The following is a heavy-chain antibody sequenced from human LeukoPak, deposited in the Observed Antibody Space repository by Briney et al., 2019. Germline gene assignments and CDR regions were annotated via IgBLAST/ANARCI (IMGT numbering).Heavy chain of an antibody. Sequence: GGSLRLSCAASGFTFSSYAMHWVRQAPGKGLEWVAVISYDGSNKYYADSVKGRFTISRDNSKNTLYLQMNSLRAEDTAVYYCARDLSSYAMDVWGQGTTVTVSS. CDR2: ISYDGSNK. D-gene: IGHD6-19*01. CDR1: GFTFSSYA. V-gene: IGHV3-30*14. CDR3: ARDLSSYAMDV. J-gene: IGHJ6*02.